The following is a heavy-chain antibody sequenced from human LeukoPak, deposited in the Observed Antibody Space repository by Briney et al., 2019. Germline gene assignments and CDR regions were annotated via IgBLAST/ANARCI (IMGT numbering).Heavy chain of an antibody. CDR3: ARDIGPLHYGIDV. CDR1: GFTFSSYS. J-gene: IGHJ6*02. Sequence: PGRSLRLSCAASGFTFSSYSVNWVRQAPGKGLEWVSYNSSSSSYIYYADSVKGRFTIYRDNAKSSLYLQMNSLIAEDTAVYFCARDIGPLHYGIDVWGQGTTVTVSS. V-gene: IGHV3-21*01. D-gene: IGHD3-16*02. CDR2: NSSSSSYI.